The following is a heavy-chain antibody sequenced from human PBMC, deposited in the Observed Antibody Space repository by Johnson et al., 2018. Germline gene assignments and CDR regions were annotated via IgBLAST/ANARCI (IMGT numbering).Heavy chain of an antibody. J-gene: IGHJ6*02. CDR1: GFTFSSYG. CDR2: IWYDGSNK. CDR3: ASDTTYNYDSSGYYYVDGMDV. D-gene: IGHD3-22*01. V-gene: IGHV3-33*01. Sequence: QVQLQESGGGVVQPGRSLRLSCAASGFTFSSYGMHWVRQAPGKGLEWVAVIWYDGSNKYYADSVKGRFTISRDNSKNTLYLKMNSLRAKDTAVYYCASDTTYNYDSSGYYYVDGMDVWGQGTTVTVSS.